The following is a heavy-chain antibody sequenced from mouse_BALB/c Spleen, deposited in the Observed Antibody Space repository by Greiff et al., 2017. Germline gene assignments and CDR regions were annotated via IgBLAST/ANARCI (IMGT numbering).Heavy chain of an antibody. CDR2: IWSGGST. CDR3: ARNYGNYDWYFDV. D-gene: IGHD2-1*01. Sequence: VQLKASGPGLVQPSQSLSITCTVSGFSLTSYGVHWVRQSPGKGLEWLGVIWSGGSTDYNAAFISRLSISKDNSKSQVFFKMNSLQANDTAIYYCARNYGNYDWYFDVWGAGTTVTVSS. V-gene: IGHV2-2*02. CDR1: GFSLTSYG. J-gene: IGHJ1*01.